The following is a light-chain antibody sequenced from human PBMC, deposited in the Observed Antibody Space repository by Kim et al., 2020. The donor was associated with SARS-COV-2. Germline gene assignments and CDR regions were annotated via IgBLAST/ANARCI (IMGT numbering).Light chain of an antibody. CDR1: QSGGSY. CDR2: DAS. J-gene: IGKJ4*01. Sequence: SPGERATRSSRASQSGGSYLAGYKQKRGQPPRLLIYDASNRATAIPARFSGSGFGTDFTLTISSLEPEDSAVDYCQQRRNWPLLSFGGGTKVDIK. V-gene: IGKV3-11*01. CDR3: QQRRNWPLLS.